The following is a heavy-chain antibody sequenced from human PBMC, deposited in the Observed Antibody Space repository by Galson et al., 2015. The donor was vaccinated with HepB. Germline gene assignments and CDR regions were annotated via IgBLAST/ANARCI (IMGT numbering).Heavy chain of an antibody. CDR1: GFTFGDYA. CDR3: TRNSGGNSQRCDY. Sequence: SLRLACAASGFTFGDYAMSWFRQAPEKGLEWVGFMRSNTYGGTIEYAASVKGRFTISRDDSKSIAYLQMNSLKTEDTGVYYCTRNSGGNSQRCDYWGQGTLVTVSS. V-gene: IGHV3-49*03. CDR2: MRSNTYGGTI. J-gene: IGHJ4*02. D-gene: IGHD2-21*01.